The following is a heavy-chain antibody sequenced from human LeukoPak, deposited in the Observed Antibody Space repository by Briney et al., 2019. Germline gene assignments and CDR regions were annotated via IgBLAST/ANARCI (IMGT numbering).Heavy chain of an antibody. V-gene: IGHV1-3*01. D-gene: IGHD2-15*01. Sequence: ASVKVSCKASGYTFTSYAIHWVRQAPGQRLEWMGWINAGNGNTKYSQKFQGRVTITRDTSASTAYMELSSLRSEDTAVYYCARFYCSGGSCYHFYHPLDYWGQGTLVTVSS. CDR3: ARFYCSGGSCYHFYHPLDY. CDR1: GYTFTSYA. CDR2: INAGNGNT. J-gene: IGHJ4*02.